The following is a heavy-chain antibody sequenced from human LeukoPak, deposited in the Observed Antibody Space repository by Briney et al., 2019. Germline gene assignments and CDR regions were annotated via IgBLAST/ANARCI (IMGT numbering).Heavy chain of an antibody. CDR2: INQDGSEK. D-gene: IGHD2-2*01. J-gene: IGHJ4*02. CDR1: GFAFSSYV. Sequence: GGSLRLSCAASGFAFSSYVLHWVRRAPGQGLEWVANINQDGSEKYYLDSAKGRFTISRDNARNSLYLQVNSLRAEDTAVYYCARGGTSGYSSTRHFWGGNYYFDYWGQGSLVTVSS. CDR3: ARGGTSGYSSTRHFWGGNYYFDY. V-gene: IGHV3-7*01.